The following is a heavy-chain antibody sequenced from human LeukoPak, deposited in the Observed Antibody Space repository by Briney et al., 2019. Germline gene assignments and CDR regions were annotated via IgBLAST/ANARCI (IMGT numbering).Heavy chain of an antibody. D-gene: IGHD3-10*01. V-gene: IGHV3-74*01. Sequence: GGPVRLFCGAWGFLLSGARMLWARPATGKGGVWVSRHNPDGKDTRYAYSVKGRFPISRDHAKNTLYLHMNSLRAEDTAVYYCARVSGPGLDEYFHLWGQGTLVTVSS. J-gene: IGHJ1*01. CDR3: ARVSGPGLDEYFHL. CDR2: HNPDGKDT. CDR1: GFLLSGAR.